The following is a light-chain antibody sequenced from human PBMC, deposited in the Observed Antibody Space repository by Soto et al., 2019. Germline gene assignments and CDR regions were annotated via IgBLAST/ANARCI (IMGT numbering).Light chain of an antibody. CDR2: GAS. V-gene: IGKV1-9*01. CDR3: QQLNIYPIT. CDR1: QGISSD. J-gene: IGKJ5*01. Sequence: DIQLTQSPSFLSASVGDRLTITCRASQGISSDLAWYQQKPGKAPNLLIYGASNLQTGVPSRFSGSGFGTEFPLTISSLQPEDFATYYCQQLNIYPITFGQGTRLEIK.